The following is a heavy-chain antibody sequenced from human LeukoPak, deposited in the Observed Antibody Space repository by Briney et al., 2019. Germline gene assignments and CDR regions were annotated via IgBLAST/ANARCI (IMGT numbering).Heavy chain of an antibody. D-gene: IGHD3-22*01. V-gene: IGHV4-59*01. J-gene: IGHJ4*02. CDR3: ARERPFSTYYYDSSGFDY. Sequence: SETLSLTCTVSGGSISSYYWSWIRQPPGKGLEWIGYIYYSGSTNYNPSLKSRVTISVDTSKNQFSLKLSSVTAADTAVYYCARERPFSTYYYDSSGFDYWGQGTLVTVSS. CDR2: IYYSGST. CDR1: GGSISSYY.